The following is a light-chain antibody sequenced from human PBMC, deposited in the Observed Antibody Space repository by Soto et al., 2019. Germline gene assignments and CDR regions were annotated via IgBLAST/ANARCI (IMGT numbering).Light chain of an antibody. J-gene: IGKJ1*01. Sequence: ENVLTQSPGTLSLSPGERATLSCRASQSVSSNFLAWYQQKPGQAPRLLIYGASIRATGIPDRFSGSGSGTKFTLTISSLEPEDFAVYYCQQYDSSPRTFGQGTKVEIK. CDR1: QSVSSNF. CDR2: GAS. CDR3: QQYDSSPRT. V-gene: IGKV3-20*01.